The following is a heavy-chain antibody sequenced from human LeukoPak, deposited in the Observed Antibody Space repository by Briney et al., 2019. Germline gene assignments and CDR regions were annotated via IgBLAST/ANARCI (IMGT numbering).Heavy chain of an antibody. CDR1: GGSFSGYY. CDR3: ARAEPHYYGSGSFGDYYYYYGMDV. V-gene: IGHV4-34*01. D-gene: IGHD3-10*01. Sequence: PSETLSLTCAVYGGSFSGYYWSWIRQPPGKGLEWIGEINHSGSTNYNPSLKSRVTISVDTSKNQFSLKLSSVTAADTAVYYCARAEPHYYGSGSFGDYYYYYGMDVWGQGTTVTVSS. J-gene: IGHJ6*02. CDR2: INHSGST.